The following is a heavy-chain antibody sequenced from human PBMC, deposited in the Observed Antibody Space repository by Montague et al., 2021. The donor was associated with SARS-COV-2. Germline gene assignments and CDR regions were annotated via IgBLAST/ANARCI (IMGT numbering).Heavy chain of an antibody. CDR1: EFAFSSYA. CDR2: IYSGGSST. J-gene: IGHJ3*02. CDR3: AKSAWGVPDAFDI. D-gene: IGHD1-26*01. V-gene: IGHV3-23*03. Sequence: SLRLSCAASEFAFSSYAMSWVRQAPGKGLEWVSAIYSGGSSTFYADSVKGRFTISRDNSKNTLYLQMNSLRAEDTAVYYCAKSAWGVPDAFDIWGQGTMVTVSS.